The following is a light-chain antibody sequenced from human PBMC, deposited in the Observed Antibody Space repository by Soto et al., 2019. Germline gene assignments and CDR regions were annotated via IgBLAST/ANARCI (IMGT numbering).Light chain of an antibody. V-gene: IGKV3-20*01. Sequence: EIVLTQSPGTLSLSPGERATLSCRASQSVSSSYLAWYQQKPGQAPRLLIYDASSRATGIPDRFSGGGSGTDFTLTISRLEPEDFALYICQQYDGSPITFGQGTRLEIK. CDR2: DAS. CDR3: QQYDGSPIT. J-gene: IGKJ5*01. CDR1: QSVSSSY.